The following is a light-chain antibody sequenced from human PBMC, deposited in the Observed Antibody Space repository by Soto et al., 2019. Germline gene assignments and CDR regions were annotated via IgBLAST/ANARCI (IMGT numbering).Light chain of an antibody. V-gene: IGLV2-8*01. J-gene: IGLJ1*01. Sequence: QSVLTQPPSASGSPGQSVTISCTGTSSDVGDNYVSWYQQHLGKAPKLLIVGGTIRPSGVPDRFSASTSGTSASLAITGLQAEDEGDYYCQSYDSTLSARYVFGTGTKLTVL. CDR3: QSYDSTLSARYV. CDR1: SSDVGDNY. CDR2: GGT.